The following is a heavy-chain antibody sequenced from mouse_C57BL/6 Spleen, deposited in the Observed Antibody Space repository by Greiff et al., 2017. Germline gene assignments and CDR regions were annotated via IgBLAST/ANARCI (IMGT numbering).Heavy chain of an antibody. CDR3: AREARGYYFDY. CDR1: GFTFSDYG. J-gene: IGHJ2*01. CDR2: ISSGSSTI. V-gene: IGHV5-17*01. Sequence: EVKLMESGGGLVKPGGSLTLSCAASGFTFSDYGMHWVRQAPEKGLEWVAYISSGSSTIYYADTVKGRFTISRDNAKNTLFLQMTSLRSEDTAMYYCAREARGYYFDYWGQGTTLTVSS.